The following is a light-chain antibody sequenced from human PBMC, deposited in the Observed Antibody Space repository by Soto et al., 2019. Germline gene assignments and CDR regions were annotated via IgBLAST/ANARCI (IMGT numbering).Light chain of an antibody. Sequence: DIVLTQSPGTLYLSPGERATLSCRASQSVSSSYLAWYQQKPGQAPRLLIYGASSRATGIPDRFSGSGSGTDFTLTISRLEPEDFALYYCQHYNVYYMYTFGQGTKVDIK. CDR2: GAS. CDR1: QSVSSSY. CDR3: QHYNVYYMYT. J-gene: IGKJ2*01. V-gene: IGKV3-20*01.